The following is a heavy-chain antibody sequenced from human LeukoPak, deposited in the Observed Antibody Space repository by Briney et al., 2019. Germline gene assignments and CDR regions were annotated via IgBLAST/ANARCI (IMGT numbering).Heavy chain of an antibody. J-gene: IGHJ5*02. CDR2: IYHSGST. CDR3: ARHSCSGGSCYSFEYNWFDP. CDR1: GGAISDYY. D-gene: IGHD2-15*01. V-gene: IGHV4-59*08. Sequence: SETLSLTCIVSGGAISDYYWSWIRQPPGKGLEWIGYIYHSGSTNYNPSLKSRVTISVDTSKNQFSLSLSSVTAADTAVYYCARHSCSGGSCYSFEYNWFDPWGQGTLVTVSS.